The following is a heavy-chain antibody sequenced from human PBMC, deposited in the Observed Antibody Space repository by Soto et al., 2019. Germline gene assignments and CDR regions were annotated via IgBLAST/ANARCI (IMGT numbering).Heavy chain of an antibody. V-gene: IGHV1-69*13. Sequence: SVKVSCKASGGTFSSYAISWVRQAPGQGLEWMGGIIPIFGTANYAQKFQGRVTITADESTSTAYMELSSLRSEDTAVYYCAVGYCSGVSCLNWFDPWGQGTLVTASS. CDR1: GGTFSSYA. J-gene: IGHJ5*02. CDR3: AVGYCSGVSCLNWFDP. D-gene: IGHD2-15*01. CDR2: IIPIFGTA.